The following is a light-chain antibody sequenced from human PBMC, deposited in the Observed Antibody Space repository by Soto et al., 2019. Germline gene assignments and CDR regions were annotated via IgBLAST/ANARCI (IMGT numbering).Light chain of an antibody. J-gene: IGKJ1*01. V-gene: IGKV3-20*01. CDR3: QQYGNSRWT. Sequence: EIVLTQSPGTLSLSPGERATLSCRASQSVSSSYLAWYQQKPGQAPRLLIYGPSSRATGIPDRFSGSGSGTDFTLTISRLEPEDFAVYYCQQYGNSRWTFGQGTKVEIK. CDR1: QSVSSSY. CDR2: GPS.